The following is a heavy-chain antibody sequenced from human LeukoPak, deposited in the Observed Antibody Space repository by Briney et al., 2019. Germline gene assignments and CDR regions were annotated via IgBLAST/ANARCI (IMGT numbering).Heavy chain of an antibody. CDR3: ARDTTQAVTTPDAFDI. Sequence: GGSLRLSCAASGFTFSSYSMNWARQAPGKGLEWVSSISSSSTYTYYADSVKGRFTTSRDNAKNSLYLQMNSLRAEDTAVYYCARDTTQAVTTPDAFDIWGQGTMVTVSS. J-gene: IGHJ3*02. CDR2: ISSSSTYT. D-gene: IGHD4-17*01. V-gene: IGHV3-21*01. CDR1: GFTFSSYS.